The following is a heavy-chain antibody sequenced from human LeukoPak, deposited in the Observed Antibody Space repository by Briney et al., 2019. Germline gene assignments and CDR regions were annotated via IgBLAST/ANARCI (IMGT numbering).Heavy chain of an antibody. CDR2: IISFLVTV. V-gene: IGHV1-69*13. CDR1: RGTFSSYA. D-gene: IGHD4-17*01. Sequence: SVGVSCKASRGTFSSYAISWVRQAPGQGLEWMGGIISFLVTVNIAHKFQGRVTNTADESTRTTYMELCSLRSEDPAVYFFARGGPTLTTRLFAAFDIWGQRTMVTVS. J-gene: IGHJ3*02. CDR3: ARGGPTLTTRLFAAFDI.